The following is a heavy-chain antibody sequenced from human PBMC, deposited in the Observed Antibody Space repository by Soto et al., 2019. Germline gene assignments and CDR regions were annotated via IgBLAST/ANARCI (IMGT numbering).Heavy chain of an antibody. CDR2: INWNGGST. CDR1: GFTFDDYG. J-gene: IGHJ2*01. CDR3: ARVEGGQQLPPPWYFDL. D-gene: IGHD6-13*01. V-gene: IGHV3-20*04. Sequence: GGSLRLSCAASGFTFDDYGMSWVRQAPGKGLEWVSSINWNGGSTGYADSVKGRFTISRDNAKNSLYLQMNSLRAEDTALYYCARVEGGQQLPPPWYFDLWGRGTLVTVSS.